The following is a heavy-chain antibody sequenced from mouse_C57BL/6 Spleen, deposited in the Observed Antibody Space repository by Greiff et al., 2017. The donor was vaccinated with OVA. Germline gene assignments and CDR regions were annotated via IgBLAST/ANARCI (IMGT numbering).Heavy chain of an antibody. D-gene: IGHD2-1*01. CDR2: IWWDDVK. CDR1: GFSLSTLGMG. J-gene: IGHJ3*01. CDR3: ARIAGNYGTAWFAY. Sequence: QVTLKVCGPGILQPSQTLSLTCSFSGFSLSTLGMGVGWIRQPSGKGLEWLAHIWWDDVKYYNPALKSRLTISKATSTTQVFLNIANVDTADTATYYSARIAGNYGTAWFAYWGQGTLVTVSA. V-gene: IGHV8-8*01.